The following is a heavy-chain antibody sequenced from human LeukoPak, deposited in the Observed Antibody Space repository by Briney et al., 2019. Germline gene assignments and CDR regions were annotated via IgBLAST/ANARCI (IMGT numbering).Heavy chain of an antibody. Sequence: SETLSLTCTVSGGSVSSGSYYWSWIRQPPGKGLEWIGNIYYSGSTNYNPSLKSRVTISVDTSKNQFSLKLSSVTAADTAVYYRARDARYCRGGSCYWDDAFDIWGQGTMVTVSS. V-gene: IGHV4-61*01. CDR1: GGSVSSGSYY. CDR2: IYYSGST. CDR3: ARDARYCRGGSCYWDDAFDI. J-gene: IGHJ3*02. D-gene: IGHD2-15*01.